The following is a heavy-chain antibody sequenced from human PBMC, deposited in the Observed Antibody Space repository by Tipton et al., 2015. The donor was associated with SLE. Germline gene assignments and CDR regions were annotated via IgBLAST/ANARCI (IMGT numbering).Heavy chain of an antibody. D-gene: IGHD5-12*01. V-gene: IGHV4-34*01. CDR2: INHSGST. CDR3: ARAYSGWLQG. Sequence: TLSLSCAVYGGSFSGYYWSWIRQPPGKGLEWIGEINHSGSTNYNPSLKSRVTISVDTSKNQFSLKLSSVTAADTAVYYCARAYSGWLQGWGQGTLVTVSS. CDR1: GGSFSGYY. J-gene: IGHJ4*02.